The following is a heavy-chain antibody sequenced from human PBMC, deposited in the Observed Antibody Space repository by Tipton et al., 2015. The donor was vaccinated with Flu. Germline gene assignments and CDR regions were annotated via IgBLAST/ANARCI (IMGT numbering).Heavy chain of an antibody. CDR2: ISYSGNT. CDR1: GYSIRSGYY. D-gene: IGHD3-10*01. V-gene: IGHV4-61*01. Sequence: TLSLTCSVSGYSIRSGYYWGWIRQPPGKGLEWIGYISYSGNTNYNPNNPSLRSRVTISLDTSKNQFSLKLSSVTAADTAMYYCARRAGAKPSYYYYMDVWGKGTTVTVSS. J-gene: IGHJ6*03. CDR3: ARRAGAKPSYYYYMDV.